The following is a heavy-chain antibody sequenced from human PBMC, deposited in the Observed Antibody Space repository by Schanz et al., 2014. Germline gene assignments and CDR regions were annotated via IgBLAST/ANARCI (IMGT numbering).Heavy chain of an antibody. CDR2: ISSSGSYI. D-gene: IGHD1-1*01. J-gene: IGHJ4*02. CDR1: GFDFNSYS. V-gene: IGHV3-21*02. Sequence: EVRLVESGGGLVQPGGSLRLSCEASGFDFNSYSMNWVRQVPGKGLEWVSSISSSGSYIHYADSVKGRFTISRDSPKNTLYLQMNSLRADDTAVYFCARAHGNNWYGKGLDYWGQGTQXTVSS. CDR3: ARAHGNNWYGKGLDY.